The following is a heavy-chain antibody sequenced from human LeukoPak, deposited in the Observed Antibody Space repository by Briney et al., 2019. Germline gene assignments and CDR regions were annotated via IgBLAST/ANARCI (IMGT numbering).Heavy chain of an antibody. J-gene: IGHJ4*02. CDR1: GFTFSSYW. V-gene: IGHV3-7*04. CDR2: INEDGSGK. D-gene: IGHD3-10*01. Sequence: GGSLRLSCAASGFTFSSYWMTWFRQAPGKGLEWVANINEDGSGKYYVDSVKGRYTISRDNAKNSLNLQMITLRAEDTAVYYCARDSSRDSGSSNDCWGQGTLVTVSS. CDR3: ARDSSRDSGSSNDC.